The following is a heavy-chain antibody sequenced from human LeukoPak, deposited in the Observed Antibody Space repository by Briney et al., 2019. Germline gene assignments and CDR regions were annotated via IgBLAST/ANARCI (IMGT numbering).Heavy chain of an antibody. Sequence: SETLSLTCTVSGGSLSGYYWNWIRQSPGGGLEWIGFVYYSGTTYYNPSLKSRVTISVDTSKNQFSLKLSSVTATDTAVYYCARHRTGASAYRFDYWGQGTLVTVSS. CDR3: ARHRTGASAYRFDY. D-gene: IGHD1-14*01. J-gene: IGHJ4*02. V-gene: IGHV4-59*08. CDR2: VYYSGTT. CDR1: GGSLSGYY.